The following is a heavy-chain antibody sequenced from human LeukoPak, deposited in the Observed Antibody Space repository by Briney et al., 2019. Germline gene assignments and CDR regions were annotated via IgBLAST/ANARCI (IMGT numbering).Heavy chain of an antibody. Sequence: GASLRLSSAASGFPFSSSWMSWVRKAPGKGLEWVANIKQDGSEKYYVESVKGRFTITRDNAKSSLYLQMNSLRAEDTAVYYCARQDYGDYGYFDYWGQGTLVTVSS. V-gene: IGHV3-7*01. CDR1: GFPFSSSW. D-gene: IGHD4-17*01. J-gene: IGHJ4*02. CDR2: IKQDGSEK. CDR3: ARQDYGDYGYFDY.